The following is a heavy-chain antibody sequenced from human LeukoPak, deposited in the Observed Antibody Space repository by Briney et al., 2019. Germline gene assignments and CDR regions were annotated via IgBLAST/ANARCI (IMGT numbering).Heavy chain of an antibody. CDR2: INHSGST. CDR1: GGSFSGYY. CDR3: ARVRIVVVPAALSNYYYYYGMDV. V-gene: IGHV4-34*01. Sequence: SETLSLTCAVYGGSFSGYYWSWIRQPPGKGLVWIGEINHSGSTNYNPSLKSRVTISVDTSKNQFSLKLSSVTAADTAVYYCARVRIVVVPAALSNYYYYYGMDVWGQGTTVTVSS. J-gene: IGHJ6*02. D-gene: IGHD2-2*01.